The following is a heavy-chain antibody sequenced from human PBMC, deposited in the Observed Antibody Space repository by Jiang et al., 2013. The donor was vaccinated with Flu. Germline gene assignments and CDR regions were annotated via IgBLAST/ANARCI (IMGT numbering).Heavy chain of an antibody. J-gene: IGHJ4*02. V-gene: IGHV3-73*01. CDR1: FRFSDSA. Sequence: QLLESWGGLGPAWGVPETLLCSLWFRFSDSAIHWVRQASGKGLEWVGRIRSNANSYGTTYAASVKGRFLVSRDDSKNTAYLQMNSLKIEDTAVYYCTTLAPQGVVGEDYWGQGT. D-gene: IGHD2-2*01. CDR2: IRSNANSYGT. CDR3: TTLAPQGVVGEDY.